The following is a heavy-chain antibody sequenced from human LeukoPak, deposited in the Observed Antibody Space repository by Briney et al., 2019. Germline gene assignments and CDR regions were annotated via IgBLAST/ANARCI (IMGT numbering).Heavy chain of an antibody. J-gene: IGHJ5*02. V-gene: IGHV1-69*04. CDR2: IIPVLEEA. D-gene: IGHD1-7*01. Sequence: GASVKVSCKASGVTFSNSGITWVRQAPGQGLEWMGRIIPVLEEAQYAQNFQGKVAITADKSTSTAYMELHSLTSEDTAVYYCARDRLELGTHWFDPWGQGTLVTVSS. CDR1: GVTFSNSG. CDR3: ARDRLELGTHWFDP.